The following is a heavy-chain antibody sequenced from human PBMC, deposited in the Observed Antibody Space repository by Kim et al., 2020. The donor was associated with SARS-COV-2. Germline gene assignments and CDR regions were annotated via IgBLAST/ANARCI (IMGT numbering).Heavy chain of an antibody. CDR3: AKRGGDGSSSHFDY. V-gene: IGHV3-23*01. J-gene: IGHJ4*02. D-gene: IGHD6-13*01. CDR1: GFTFSSYA. Sequence: GGSLRLSCAASGFTFSSYAMSWVRQAPGKGLEWVSAIGSGGITTYYGDSVKGRFTISRDNSKDTLYLQMNSLRAADTAIYYCAKRGGDGSSSHFDYWGQG. CDR2: IGSGGITT.